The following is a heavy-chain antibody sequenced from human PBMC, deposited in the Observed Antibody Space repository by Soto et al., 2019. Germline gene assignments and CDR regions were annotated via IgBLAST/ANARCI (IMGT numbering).Heavy chain of an antibody. Sequence: GASVKVSCKAAGVTFSSYAISWVRQAPGQGLEWMGGIIPIFGTANYAQKFQGRVTITADESTSTAYMELSSLRSEDTAVYYCARGPAHTIGFDYWGQGTLVTVS. D-gene: IGHD3-3*01. CDR2: IIPIFGTA. CDR3: ARGPAHTIGFDY. J-gene: IGHJ4*02. V-gene: IGHV1-69*13. CDR1: GVTFSSYA.